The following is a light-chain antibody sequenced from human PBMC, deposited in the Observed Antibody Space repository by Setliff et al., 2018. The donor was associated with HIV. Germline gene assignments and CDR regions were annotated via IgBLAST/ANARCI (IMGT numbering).Light chain of an antibody. V-gene: IGLV1-40*01. CDR1: SSNIGAGYD. J-gene: IGLJ1*01. Sequence: QSALTQPPSVSGAPGQRVTISCTGSSSNIGAGYDVHWYQQLPGTAPKLLIHGNNNRPSGVPDRFSGSKSGTSASLAITGLQAEDEADYYCNSYINTSPPAYVFGTGTKAPS. CDR2: GNN. CDR3: NSYINTSPPAYV.